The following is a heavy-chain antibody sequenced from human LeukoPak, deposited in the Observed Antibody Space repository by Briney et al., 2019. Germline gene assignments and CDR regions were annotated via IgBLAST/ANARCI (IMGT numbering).Heavy chain of an antibody. CDR2: IFYTGST. D-gene: IGHD5-18*01. Sequence: SETLSLTCSVSGGSISNYYWSWIRQPPGKGLEWIGYIFYTGSTKYNPSLKSRVTISVDTAKNQFSLKLSSVTAADTAVYYCARVGGYTYGYEFDYWGQETLVTVSS. CDR3: ARVGGYTYGYEFDY. CDR1: GGSISNYY. J-gene: IGHJ4*02. V-gene: IGHV4-59*01.